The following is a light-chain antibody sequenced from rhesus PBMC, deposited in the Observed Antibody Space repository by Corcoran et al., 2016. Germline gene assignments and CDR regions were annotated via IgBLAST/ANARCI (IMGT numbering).Light chain of an antibody. CDR1: QGISIW. CDR3: QKGYNTPLT. Sequence: DIQMTQSPSSLSASVGDKVTITCRASQGISIWLAWYQQKPGKAPKKLIYAASSLQSGVPSRFSGSGSGTDYTLTISSLKPEDFATYYSQKGYNTPLTFGGGNKVESK. V-gene: IGKV1-18*01. J-gene: IGKJ4*01. CDR2: AAS.